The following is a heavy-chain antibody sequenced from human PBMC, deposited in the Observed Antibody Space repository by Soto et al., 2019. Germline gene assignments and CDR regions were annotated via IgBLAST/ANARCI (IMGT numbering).Heavy chain of an antibody. V-gene: IGHV3-23*01. Sequence: EARLMESGGGLRQPGGSLRLSCEASGSNFGAYAMNWVRQAPGKGLEWVSGISGSSSGTYYTDSVKGRFTISRDNSKNTVYLQMNSLRGEDTAVYYCAAEEDRGSSKFDYWGQGTLVTVSS. CDR2: ISGSSSGT. D-gene: IGHD1-26*01. CDR1: GSNFGAYA. CDR3: AAEEDRGSSKFDY. J-gene: IGHJ4*02.